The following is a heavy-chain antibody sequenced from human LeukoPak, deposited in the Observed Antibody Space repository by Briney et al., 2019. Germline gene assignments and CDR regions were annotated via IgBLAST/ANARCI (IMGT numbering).Heavy chain of an antibody. CDR3: ARDRCSSTSCYYVFDY. Sequence: GGSLRLSCAASGFTFSDYYMSWIRQAPGKGLGWVSYISSSSSYTNYADSVKGRFTISRDNAKNSLYLQMNSLRAEDTAVYYCARDRCSSTSCYYVFDYWGQGTLVTASS. CDR1: GFTFSDYY. CDR2: ISSSSSYT. V-gene: IGHV3-11*05. D-gene: IGHD2-2*01. J-gene: IGHJ4*02.